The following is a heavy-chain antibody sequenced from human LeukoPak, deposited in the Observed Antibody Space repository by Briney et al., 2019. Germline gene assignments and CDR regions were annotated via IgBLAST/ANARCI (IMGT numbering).Heavy chain of an antibody. CDR1: GGSITSYY. CDR2: IYYSEST. D-gene: IGHD4/OR15-4a*01. CDR3: AGSSYGGATHFDY. J-gene: IGHJ4*02. Sequence: PSETLSLTCTVSGGSITSYYWGWIRQPPGKGLEWIGYIYYSESTNYNPSLKSRVTISVDTSKNQFSLKLSSVTAADTAVYYCAGSSYGGATHFDYWGQGTLVTVSS. V-gene: IGHV4-59*01.